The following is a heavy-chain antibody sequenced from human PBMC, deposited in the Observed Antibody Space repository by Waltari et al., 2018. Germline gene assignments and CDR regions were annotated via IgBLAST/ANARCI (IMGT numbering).Heavy chain of an antibody. V-gene: IGHV3-23*01. CDR3: AKVLWDPIVGALFDY. CDR2: ISGSGGST. D-gene: IGHD1-26*01. J-gene: IGHJ4*02. Sequence: EVQLLESGGGLVQPGGSLRLSCAASGFTFSSYAMSWVRRAPGKGLEWVSAISGSGGSTYYADSVKGRFTISRDNSKNTLYLQMNSLRAEDTAVYYCAKVLWDPIVGALFDYWGQGTLVTVSS. CDR1: GFTFSSYA.